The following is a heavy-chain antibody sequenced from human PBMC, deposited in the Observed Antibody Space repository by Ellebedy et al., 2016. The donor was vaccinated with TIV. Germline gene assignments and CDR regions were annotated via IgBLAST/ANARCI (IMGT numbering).Heavy chain of an antibody. CDR1: GFTFRDYY. V-gene: IGHV3-11*01. J-gene: IGHJ4*02. D-gene: IGHD3-9*01. Sequence: GESLKISCAASGFTFRDYYMSWIRQAPGKGLEWGSYISDGGSSSYYADPVKGRFTISRDNAKNSVYLQMSSLRAEDPAVYSCASPLNTGYFPCLDYWGQGTLVTVSS. CDR3: ASPLNTGYFPCLDY. CDR2: ISDGGSSS.